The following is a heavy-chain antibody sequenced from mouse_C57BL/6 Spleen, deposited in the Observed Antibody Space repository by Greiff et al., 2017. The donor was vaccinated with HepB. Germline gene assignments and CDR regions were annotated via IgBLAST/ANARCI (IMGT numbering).Heavy chain of an antibody. Sequence: EVQLQQSGPELVKPGASVKIPCKASGYTFTDYNMDWVKQSHGKSLEWIGDINPNNGGTIYNQKFKGKATLTVDKSSSTAYMELRSLTSEDTAVYYCARRRITTVVPWGFDVWGTGTTVTVSS. V-gene: IGHV1-18*01. CDR2: INPNNGGT. D-gene: IGHD1-1*01. CDR1: GYTFTDYN. J-gene: IGHJ1*03. CDR3: ARRRITTVVPWGFDV.